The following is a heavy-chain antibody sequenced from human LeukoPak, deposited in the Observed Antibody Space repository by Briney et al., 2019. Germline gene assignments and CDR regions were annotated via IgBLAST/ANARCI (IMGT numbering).Heavy chain of an antibody. D-gene: IGHD6-19*01. CDR2: IYYSGST. V-gene: IGHV4-59*08. CDR1: GGSISSYY. CDR3: ARGVFRGWFPMDY. J-gene: IGHJ4*02. Sequence: SETLSLTCTVSGGSISSYYWSWIRQPPGKGLEWIGYIYYSGSTNYNPSLKSRVTISVDTSKNQFSLKLSSVTAADTAVYYCARGVFRGWFPMDYWGQGTLVTVSS.